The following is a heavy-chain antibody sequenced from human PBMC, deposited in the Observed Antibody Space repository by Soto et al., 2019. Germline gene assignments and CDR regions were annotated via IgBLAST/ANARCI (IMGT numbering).Heavy chain of an antibody. CDR3: ARVGATGAEYFQH. CDR1: GFTFSSYG. Sequence: QVQLVESGGGVVQPGRSLRLSCAASGFTFSSYGMHWVRHAPGKGLEWVAVIWYDGSNKYYADSVKGRFTISRDNSKNTLYLQMNSLRAEDTAVYYCARVGATGAEYFQHWGQGTLVTVSS. D-gene: IGHD1-26*01. J-gene: IGHJ1*01. V-gene: IGHV3-33*01. CDR2: IWYDGSNK.